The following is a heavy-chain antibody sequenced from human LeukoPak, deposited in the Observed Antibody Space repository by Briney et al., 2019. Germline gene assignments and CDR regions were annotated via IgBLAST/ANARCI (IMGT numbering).Heavy chain of an antibody. V-gene: IGHV4-30-2*01. CDR2: ISHTGGRT. D-gene: IGHD3-22*01. Sequence: PSETLSLTCTVSGGSISSGGYYWSWIRQPPGQGLEYIGYISHTGGRTDSSSSLKSRVTMSVDRSRNQFSLRLSSVTAADTAVYYCVRINQEDYYDSTGYYSPFDFWGQGMLVTVSS. CDR3: VRINQEDYYDSTGYYSPFDF. CDR1: GGSISSGGYY. J-gene: IGHJ4*02.